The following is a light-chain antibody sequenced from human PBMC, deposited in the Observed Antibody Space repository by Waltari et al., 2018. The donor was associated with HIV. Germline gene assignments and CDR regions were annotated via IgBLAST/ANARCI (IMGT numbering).Light chain of an antibody. V-gene: IGLV1-51*01. CDR2: DNN. Sequence: QSVLTQPPSVSPAPGQAVTISCSGSSPNIGPSYVTWYQQLPGTAPKLLIYDNNKRPSGIPDRFSGSKSGTSATLDITGLQTGDEADYYCATWDSSLSAGVVFGGGTKLTVL. J-gene: IGLJ3*02. CDR3: ATWDSSLSAGVV. CDR1: SPNIGPSY.